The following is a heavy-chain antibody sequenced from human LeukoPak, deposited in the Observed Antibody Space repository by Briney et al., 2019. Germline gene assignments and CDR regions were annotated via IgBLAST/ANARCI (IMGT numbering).Heavy chain of an antibody. D-gene: IGHD5-18*01. CDR2: ISGSGGST. CDR3: AKDGYSYGYGRFDY. J-gene: IGHJ4*02. V-gene: IGHV3-23*01. Sequence: HAGGSLRLSCSASGFTFSSYGMSWVPQAPGKGLEWVSAISGSGGSTYYADSVKGRFTISRDNSKNTLYLQMNSLRAEDTALYYCAKDGYSYGYGRFDYWGQGTPVTVSS. CDR1: GFTFSSYG.